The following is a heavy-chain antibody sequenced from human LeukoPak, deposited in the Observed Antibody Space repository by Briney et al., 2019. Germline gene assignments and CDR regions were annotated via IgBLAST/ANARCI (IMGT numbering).Heavy chain of an antibody. Sequence: GRSLRLSCAASGFTFDDYAMHWVRQAPGKGLEWVSGIRWNSGTIGCADSVKGRFTISRDNAKNSLYLQMNSLRAEDMALYYCAKDIRSYYDSSAIDYWGQGTLVTVSS. CDR3: AKDIRSYYDSSAIDY. CDR1: GFTFDDYA. D-gene: IGHD3-22*01. CDR2: IRWNSGTI. J-gene: IGHJ4*02. V-gene: IGHV3-9*03.